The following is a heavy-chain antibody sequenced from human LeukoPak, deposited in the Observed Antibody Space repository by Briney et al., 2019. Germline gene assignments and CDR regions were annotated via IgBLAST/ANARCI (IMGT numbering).Heavy chain of an antibody. D-gene: IGHD1-26*01. J-gene: IGHJ4*02. CDR2: ISGGGGST. Sequence: GGSLRLSCAASGFTFSSYAMSWVRQAPGKGLEWVSAISGGGGSTYYADSVKGRFTISRDNSKNTLYLQMNSLRAEDTAVYYCAKDLGAHGYYFDYWGQGTLVTVSS. CDR1: GFTFSSYA. CDR3: AKDLGAHGYYFDY. V-gene: IGHV3-23*01.